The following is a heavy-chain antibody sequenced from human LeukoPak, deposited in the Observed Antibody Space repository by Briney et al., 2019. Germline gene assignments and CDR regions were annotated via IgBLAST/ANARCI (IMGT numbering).Heavy chain of an antibody. J-gene: IGHJ2*01. CDR1: GFTFSSYW. CDR2: IKQDGSEK. Sequence: PGGSLRLSCAASGFTFSSYWMSWVRQAPGKGLEWVANIKQDGSEKYYVDSVKGRYTNSRENAKNSLYLQMNSLRAEDTAVYYCARDYTYYDILTGYPYWYFDLWGRGTLVTVSS. CDR3: ARDYTYYDILTGYPYWYFDL. D-gene: IGHD3-9*01. V-gene: IGHV3-7*01.